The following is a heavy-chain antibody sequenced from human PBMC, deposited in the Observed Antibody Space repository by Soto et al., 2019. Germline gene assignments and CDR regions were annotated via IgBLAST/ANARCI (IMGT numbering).Heavy chain of an antibody. D-gene: IGHD1-1*01. CDR1: GSSISTSSDF. CDR3: ARQHDSARYFDY. CDR2: VYQSGTT. Sequence: QLQLQESGPGLVRSSETLSLTCSVSGSSISTSSDFWGWIRQAPGKGLEWIGNVYQSGTTRLNPSLQRRDSIFGAGSKNQFSLELIPATAADGAVYYCARQHDSARYFDYWGQGILVTVSS. J-gene: IGHJ4*02. V-gene: IGHV4-39*01.